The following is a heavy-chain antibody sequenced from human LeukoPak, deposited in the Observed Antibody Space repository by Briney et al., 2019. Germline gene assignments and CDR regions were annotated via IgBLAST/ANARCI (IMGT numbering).Heavy chain of an antibody. J-gene: IGHJ5*02. D-gene: IGHD5-18*01. CDR2: ISPDGTII. Sequence: GGSLRLSCVGPGFTYTDYWMHWFRQAPGKGPVWVSRISPDGTIIDYADSVKGRFSISRDNAKNLLYLQMNGLRADDTAVYYCAKDLSWNTADRWGQGILVTVSS. CDR1: GFTYTDYW. V-gene: IGHV3-74*01. CDR3: AKDLSWNTADR.